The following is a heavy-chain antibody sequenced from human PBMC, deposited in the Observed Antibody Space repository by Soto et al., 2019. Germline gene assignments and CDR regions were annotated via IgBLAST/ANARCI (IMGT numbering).Heavy chain of an antibody. CDR1: GFTFSSYA. V-gene: IGHV3-23*01. Sequence: PGGSLILSCAASGFTFSSYAMSWVRQAPGKGLEWVSAISGSGGSTYYADSVKGRFTISRDNSKNTLYLQMNSLRAEDTAVYYYAKGPHIVVVTAIIDYWGQGTLVTVSS. D-gene: IGHD2-21*02. J-gene: IGHJ4*02. CDR3: AKGPHIVVVTAIIDY. CDR2: ISGSGGST.